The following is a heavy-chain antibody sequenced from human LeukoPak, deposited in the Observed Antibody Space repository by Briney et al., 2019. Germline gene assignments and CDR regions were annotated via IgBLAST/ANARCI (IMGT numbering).Heavy chain of an antibody. CDR1: GGSISSGGYS. J-gene: IGHJ3*02. Sequence: TLSLTCAVSGGSISSGGYSWSWIRQPPGKGLEWIGYIYHSGSTYYNPSLKSRVTISVDRSKNQFSLKLNSVTAADTAVYYCARVALITMVRGVIQGNDAFDIWGQGTMVTVSS. CDR3: ARVALITMVRGVIQGNDAFDI. CDR2: IYHSGST. V-gene: IGHV4-30-2*01. D-gene: IGHD3-10*01.